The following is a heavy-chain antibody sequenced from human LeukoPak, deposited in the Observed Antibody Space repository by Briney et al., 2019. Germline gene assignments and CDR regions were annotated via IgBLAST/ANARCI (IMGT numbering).Heavy chain of an antibody. CDR2: TYYRSKWYN. D-gene: IGHD3-10*01. CDR3: ARSYGSGSYVSYYYYYYYMDV. J-gene: IGHJ6*03. V-gene: IGHV6-1*01. Sequence: SQTLSLTCAISGDSVSSNSAAWNWIRQSPSRGLEWLGRTYYRSKWYNDYAVSVKSRITINPDTSKNQFSLQLNSVTPEDTAVYYCARSYGSGSYVSYYYYYYYMDVWGKGTTVTVSS. CDR1: GDSVSSNSAA.